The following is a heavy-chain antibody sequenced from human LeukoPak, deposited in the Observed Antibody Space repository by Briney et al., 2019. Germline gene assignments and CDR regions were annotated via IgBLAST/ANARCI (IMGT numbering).Heavy chain of an antibody. CDR1: GFTFNTFN. V-gene: IGHV3-21*01. J-gene: IGHJ4*02. D-gene: IGHD3-9*01. CDR3: ARGHYDVLAASYKWTPDY. CDR2: IISGGDYI. Sequence: GGSLRLSCAASGFTFNTFNMNCVRQAPGKGLEWVSSIISGGDYIYYADSVKGRFTTSRDNAKNSLSLQLNSRRVEDTAVYYCARGHYDVLAASYKWTPDYWGQGTLVTVSS.